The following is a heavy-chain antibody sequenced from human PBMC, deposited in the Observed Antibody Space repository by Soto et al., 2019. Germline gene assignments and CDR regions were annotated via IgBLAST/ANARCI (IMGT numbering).Heavy chain of an antibody. D-gene: IGHD3-3*01. CDR2: MKEDGSEK. J-gene: IGHJ4*02. CDR3: ARGFYTDY. Sequence: GGSLRLSCEASGFNFSRSWMSWVRQAPGKGLEWVANMKEDGSEKYYADPVRGRFTISRDNAKNSVHLQMNSLRVEDTAVYYCARGFYTDYWGQGALVTVSS. V-gene: IGHV3-7*01. CDR1: GFNFSRSW.